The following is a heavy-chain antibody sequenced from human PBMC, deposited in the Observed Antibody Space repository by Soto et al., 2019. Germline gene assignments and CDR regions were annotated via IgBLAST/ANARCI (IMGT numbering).Heavy chain of an antibody. V-gene: IGHV3-7*05. Sequence: PGGSLRLSCAASGLTFSSYWMSWVRQAPGKGLEWVANIKQDGSEKYYVDSVKGRFTISRDNAKNSLYLQMNSLRAEDTAVYYCARDPPRGSSGWVAIYFDYWGQGTLVTVPQ. CDR1: GLTFSSYW. CDR3: ARDPPRGSSGWVAIYFDY. CDR2: IKQDGSEK. J-gene: IGHJ4*02. D-gene: IGHD6-19*01.